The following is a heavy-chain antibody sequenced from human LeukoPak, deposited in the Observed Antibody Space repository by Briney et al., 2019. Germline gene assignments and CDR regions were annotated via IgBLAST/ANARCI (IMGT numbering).Heavy chain of an antibody. CDR3: ARDGDYDSSEYYFDY. J-gene: IGHJ4*02. D-gene: IGHD3-22*01. Sequence: SVKVSCKASGGTFSSYAISWVRQAPGQGLEWMGRIIPIFGTANYAQKFQGRVTITTDESTSTAYMELSSLRSEDTAVYYCARDGDYDSSEYYFDYWGQGTLATVSS. CDR2: IIPIFGTA. CDR1: GGTFSSYA. V-gene: IGHV1-69*05.